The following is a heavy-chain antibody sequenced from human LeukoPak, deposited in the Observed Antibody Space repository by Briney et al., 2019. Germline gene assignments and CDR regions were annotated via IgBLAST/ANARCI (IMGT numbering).Heavy chain of an antibody. V-gene: IGHV1-8*02. D-gene: IGHD5-18*01. CDR2: MNPNSGNT. CDR1: GYTFVSYG. J-gene: IGHJ4*02. Sequence: ASVKVSCKASGYTFVSYGINWVRQATGQGLEWMGWMNPNSGNTGYAQKFQGRVTMTRNTSISTAYMELSSLRSEDTAVYYCARWDTAMVRIDYWGQGTLVTVSS. CDR3: ARWDTAMVRIDY.